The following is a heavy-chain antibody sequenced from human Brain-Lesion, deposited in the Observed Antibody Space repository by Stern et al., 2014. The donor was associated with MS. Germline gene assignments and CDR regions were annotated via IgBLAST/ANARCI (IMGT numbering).Heavy chain of an antibody. D-gene: IGHD3-22*01. Sequence: QMQLVQSGPGLVKPSQTLPLTCTVSGGSINSGGYYWSWIRQYPGKGLEWIGYIYYTGSAYYDPSLKSRLSMSIDTSKNQFSLNLNSVTAADTAVYYCARGARYSDSSGYYFYFDYWVQGTLVTVSS. CDR3: ARGARYSDSSGYYFYFDY. CDR1: GGSINSGGYY. CDR2: IYYTGSA. J-gene: IGHJ4*02. V-gene: IGHV4-31*03.